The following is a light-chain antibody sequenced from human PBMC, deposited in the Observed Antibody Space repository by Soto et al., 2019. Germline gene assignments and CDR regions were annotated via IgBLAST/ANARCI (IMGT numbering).Light chain of an antibody. CDR1: SSDVGGYNY. CDR2: DVS. Sequence: QSVLTQPASVSGSPGQSITISCTGTSSDVGGYNYVSWYQQHPGTAPKLMIYDVSNRPSGVSNRFSGSKSGNTASLTISGLQAEDEADYYCSSYTSISSYVSGTGTKVTVL. CDR3: SSYTSISSYV. V-gene: IGLV2-14*01. J-gene: IGLJ1*01.